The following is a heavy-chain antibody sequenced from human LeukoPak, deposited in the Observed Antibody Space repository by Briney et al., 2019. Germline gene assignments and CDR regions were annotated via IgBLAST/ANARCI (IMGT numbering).Heavy chain of an antibody. CDR2: ISYDGSNK. J-gene: IGHJ4*02. CDR3: ARGKAGGYYDSSGSMNY. Sequence: PGGSLRLSCAASGFTFSSYGMHWVRQAPGKGLEWVAVISYDGSNKYYADSVKGRFTISRDNSKNTLYLQMNSLRAEDTAVYYCARGKAGGYYDSSGSMNYWGQGTLVTVSS. V-gene: IGHV3-30*03. CDR1: GFTFSSYG. D-gene: IGHD3-22*01.